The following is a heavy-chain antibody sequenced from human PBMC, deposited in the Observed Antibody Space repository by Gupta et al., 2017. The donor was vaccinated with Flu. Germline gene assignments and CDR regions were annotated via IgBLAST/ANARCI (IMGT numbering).Heavy chain of an antibody. CDR3: TRDWVAAADALPLDY. Sequence: EVQLVASGEGLVQPGRSLRLSCTASGFTFGDYAMSWVRPAPGKGLEWVGFIRSKAYGGTTEYAASVKGRFTISRDDSKSIAYLQMNSLKTEDTAVYYCTRDWVAAADALPLDYWGQGTLVTVSS. CDR1: GFTFGDYA. V-gene: IGHV3-49*04. J-gene: IGHJ4*02. CDR2: IRSKAYGGTT. D-gene: IGHD6-13*01.